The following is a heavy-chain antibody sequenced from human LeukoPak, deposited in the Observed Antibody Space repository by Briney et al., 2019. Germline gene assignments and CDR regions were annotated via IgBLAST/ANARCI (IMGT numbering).Heavy chain of an antibody. J-gene: IGHJ4*02. D-gene: IGHD3-10*01. CDR1: GFTFNSAW. V-gene: IGHV3-23*01. Sequence: GGSLRLSCAASGFTFNSAWMSWVRQAPGKGLEWVSAISGSGGSTYYADSVKGRFTISRDNSKSTLYLQMNSLRAEDTAVYYCAKENYGSGSYYRYFDYWGQGTLVTVSS. CDR3: AKENYGSGSYYRYFDY. CDR2: ISGSGGST.